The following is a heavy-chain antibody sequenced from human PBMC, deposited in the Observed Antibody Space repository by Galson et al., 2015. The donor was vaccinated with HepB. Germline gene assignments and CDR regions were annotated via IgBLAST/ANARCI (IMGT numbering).Heavy chain of an antibody. V-gene: IGHV3-74*01. D-gene: IGHD6-19*01. CDR3: ATSRGVAVAGTVDY. CDR2: MNSDGSST. CDR1: GFTSKNYW. Sequence: SLRLSCATSGFTSKNYWMHWVRQTPGKGLVWVSRMNSDGSSTGYADSVKGRFTISRDNAKNTLYLQMNSLRVEDTAVYHCATSRGVAVAGTVDYWGQGALITVSS. J-gene: IGHJ4*02.